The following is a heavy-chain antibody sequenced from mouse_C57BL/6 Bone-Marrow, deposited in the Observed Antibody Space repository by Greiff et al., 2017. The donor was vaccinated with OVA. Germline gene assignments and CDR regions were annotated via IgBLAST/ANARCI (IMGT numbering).Heavy chain of an antibody. CDR1: GYTFTSYW. CDR3: AREGATVVAPHFDY. D-gene: IGHD1-1*01. J-gene: IGHJ2*01. CDR2: IDPSDSYT. V-gene: IGHV1-59*01. Sequence: QVQLQQPGAELVRPGTSVKLSCKASGYTFTSYWMHWVKQRPGQGLEWIGVIDPSDSYTNYNQKFKGKATLTVDTSSSTAYMQLSSLTSEDSAVYYCAREGATVVAPHFDYWGQGTTLTVSS.